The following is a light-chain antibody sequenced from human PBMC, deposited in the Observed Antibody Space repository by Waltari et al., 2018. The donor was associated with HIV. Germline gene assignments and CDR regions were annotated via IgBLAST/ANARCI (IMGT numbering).Light chain of an antibody. CDR1: SSDVGSYNL. V-gene: IGLV2-23*01. CDR2: EGS. CDR3: CSYAGSSTLDWV. Sequence: QSALTQPASVSGSPGQSITISCTGTSSDVGSYNLVYWSQQHPGKAPKLMIYEGSKRPSGVSNRFSGSKSGNTASLTISGLQAEDEADYYCCSYAGSSTLDWVFGGGTKLTVL. J-gene: IGLJ3*02.